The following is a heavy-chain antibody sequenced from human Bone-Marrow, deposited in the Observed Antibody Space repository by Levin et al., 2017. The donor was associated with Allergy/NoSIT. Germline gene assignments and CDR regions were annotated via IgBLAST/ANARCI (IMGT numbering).Heavy chain of an antibody. CDR1: GFTFSSYA. CDR2: ISGSGGST. D-gene: IGHD6-6*01. V-gene: IGHV3-23*01. J-gene: IGHJ5*02. CDR3: AKDRWYSSSGFDP. Sequence: GESLKISCAASGFTFSSYAMSWVRQAPGKGLEWVSAISGSGGSTYYADSVKGRFTISRDNSKNTLYLQMNSLRAEDTAVYYCAKDRWYSSSGFDPWGQGTLVTVSS.